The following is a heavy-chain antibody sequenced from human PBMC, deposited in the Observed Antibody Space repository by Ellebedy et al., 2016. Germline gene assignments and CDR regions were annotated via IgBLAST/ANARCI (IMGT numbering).Heavy chain of an antibody. Sequence: ASVKVSXKASGYTFTGYYMHWVRQAPGQGLEWMGWINPNGGIKYAQKFQSRVTMTRDTSISTAYMELRRLRSDDTALYYCARWGDNYMNAYYFDYWGQGTLITVSS. CDR2: INPNGGI. D-gene: IGHD4-11*01. CDR1: GYTFTGYY. V-gene: IGHV1-2*02. J-gene: IGHJ4*02. CDR3: ARWGDNYMNAYYFDY.